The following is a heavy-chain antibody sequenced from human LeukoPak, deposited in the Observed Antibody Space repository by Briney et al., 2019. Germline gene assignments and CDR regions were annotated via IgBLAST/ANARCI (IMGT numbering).Heavy chain of an antibody. CDR3: ARNSLTRFGGYDFWSGDFDY. D-gene: IGHD3-3*01. Sequence: GGSLRLSCAASGFTFSSYWMSWVRQAPGKGLEWVANIKQDGSEKYYVDSVKGRFTISRDNAKNSLYLQMNSLRAEDTAVYYCARNSLTRFGGYDFWSGDFDYWGQGTLVIVSS. V-gene: IGHV3-7*01. J-gene: IGHJ4*02. CDR1: GFTFSSYW. CDR2: IKQDGSEK.